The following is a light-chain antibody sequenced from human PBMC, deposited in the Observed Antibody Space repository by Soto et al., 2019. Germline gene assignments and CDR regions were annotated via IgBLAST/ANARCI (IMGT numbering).Light chain of an antibody. J-gene: IGLJ3*02. CDR3: QSYDSSLKNSV. CDR1: SSNIGAGYD. V-gene: IGLV1-40*01. Sequence: QSVLTQSPPVSGAPGQRVTISCTGSSSNIGAGYDVHWYQQFPGTAPKLLIYANTNRPSGVPDRFSGSKSGTSASLAITGLQPEDEADYYCQSYDSSLKNSVFGGGLQLTVL. CDR2: ANT.